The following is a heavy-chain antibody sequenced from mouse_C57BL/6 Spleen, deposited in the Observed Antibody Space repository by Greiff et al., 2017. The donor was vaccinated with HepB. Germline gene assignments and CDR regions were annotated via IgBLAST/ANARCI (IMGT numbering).Heavy chain of an antibody. J-gene: IGHJ4*01. CDR2: IYPGDGDT. CDR1: GYAFSSSW. CDR3: ARNYGSSYSAMDY. D-gene: IGHD1-1*01. V-gene: IGHV1-82*01. Sequence: VKLQESGPELVKPGASVKISCKASGYAFSSSWMNWVKQRPGKGLEWIGRIYPGDGDTNYNGKFKGKATLTADKSSSTAYMQLSSLTSEDSAVYFCARNYGSSYSAMDYWGQGTSVTVSS.